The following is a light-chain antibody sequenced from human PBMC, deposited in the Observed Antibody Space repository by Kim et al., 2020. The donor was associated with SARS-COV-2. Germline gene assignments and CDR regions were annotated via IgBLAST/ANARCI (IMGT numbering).Light chain of an antibody. CDR3: QAWDSSTAYI. V-gene: IGLV3-1*01. Sequence: VSPGQTASITCSGDKLGDKYACWYQQKPGQSPVLVIYQDSKRPSGIPERFSGSNSGNIATLTISGTQAMDEADYYCQAWDSSTAYIFGGGTQLTVL. CDR1: KLGDKY. J-gene: IGLJ2*01. CDR2: QDS.